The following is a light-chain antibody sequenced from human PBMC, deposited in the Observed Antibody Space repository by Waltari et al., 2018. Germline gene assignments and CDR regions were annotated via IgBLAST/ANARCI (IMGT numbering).Light chain of an antibody. Sequence: QSALTQPASVSGSPGQSITISCTGTSSDIGFYNNVSWYQQHPGKAPKLIIYDVTERPSGVSNRFSGSKSGNTASLTISGLQTDDESDYFCSSYSDISISLLFGGGTKLTVL. CDR3: SSYSDISISLL. J-gene: IGLJ2*01. CDR1: SSDIGFYNN. CDR2: DVT. V-gene: IGLV2-14*03.